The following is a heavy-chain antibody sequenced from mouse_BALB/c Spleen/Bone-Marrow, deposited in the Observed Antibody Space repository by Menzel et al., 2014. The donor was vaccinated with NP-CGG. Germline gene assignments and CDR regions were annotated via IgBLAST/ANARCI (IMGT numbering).Heavy chain of an antibody. CDR2: INPGSRTI. J-gene: IGHJ2*01. V-gene: IGHV4-2*02. D-gene: IGHD1-2*01. Sequence: EVKLVESGGGLVQPGGSLNLACVASGFDFGRYWMSWARPAPGKGLEWIGEINPGSRTINYSPSLKDKFIISRDNGKNTLYLQMSKVRSEDSALYYCARLGLYGYHDNRGQGTTLTVSS. CDR1: GFDFGRYW. CDR3: ARLGLYGYHDN.